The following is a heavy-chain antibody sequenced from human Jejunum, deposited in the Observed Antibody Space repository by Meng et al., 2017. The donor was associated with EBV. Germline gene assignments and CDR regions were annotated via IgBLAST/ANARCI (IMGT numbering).Heavy chain of an antibody. D-gene: IGHD5-12*01. Sequence: LQESGPGLGNPSETLSLTCSVSGDPVTGYNYWTLIRQPPGKGLEWIGNLYYAGKAIYKPSLQSRVTISVDTSKNQISLKVTSVTAADTAIYYCARGRGYDYGDSWGQGTLVTVSS. CDR3: ARGRGYDYGDS. CDR2: LYYAGKA. CDR1: GDPVTGYNY. J-gene: IGHJ5*02. V-gene: IGHV4-61*01.